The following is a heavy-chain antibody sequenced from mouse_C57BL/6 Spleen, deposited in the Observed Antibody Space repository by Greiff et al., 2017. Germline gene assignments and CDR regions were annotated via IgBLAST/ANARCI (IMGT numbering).Heavy chain of an antibody. D-gene: IGHD1-1*01. J-gene: IGHJ2*01. CDR2: IWSGGSK. CDR1: GFSLTSYG. Sequence: VQLQQSGPGLVQPSQSLSITCTVSGFSLTSYGVHWVRQSPGKGLEWLGVIWSGGSKDYNAAFISRLSISKDNSKSQVFFKMNSLQADETAIYYCVFTVVATRYFDYWGQGTTLTVSS. CDR3: VFTVVATRYFDY. V-gene: IGHV2-2*01.